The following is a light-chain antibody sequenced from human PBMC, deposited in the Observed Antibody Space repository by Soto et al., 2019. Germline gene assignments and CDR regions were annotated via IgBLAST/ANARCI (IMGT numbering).Light chain of an antibody. V-gene: IGLV2-14*03. CDR3: TSYTSSSTRGV. Sequence: QPVLTQPASVSGSPGQSITISCTGTSSDVGGYNYVSWYQQHPGKAPKLMIYDVSSRPSGVSNRFSGSKSGNTASLTISGLQAEDEADYYCTSYTSSSTRGVFGGGTKLTVL. CDR2: DVS. CDR1: SSDVGGYNY. J-gene: IGLJ2*01.